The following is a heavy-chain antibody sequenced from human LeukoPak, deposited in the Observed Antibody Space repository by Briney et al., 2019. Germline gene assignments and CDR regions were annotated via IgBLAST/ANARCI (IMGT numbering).Heavy chain of an antibody. Sequence: SQTLSLTCTVSGGSISSATYYWNWIRQPAGKGLEWIGRIYTSGSTNYNPSLKSRVTISVDTSKNQFSLKLSSVTAADTAVYYCARVRYFDWLLDYWGQGTLVTVSS. J-gene: IGHJ4*02. V-gene: IGHV4-61*02. CDR1: GGSISSATYY. CDR3: ARVRYFDWLLDY. D-gene: IGHD3-9*01. CDR2: IYTSGST.